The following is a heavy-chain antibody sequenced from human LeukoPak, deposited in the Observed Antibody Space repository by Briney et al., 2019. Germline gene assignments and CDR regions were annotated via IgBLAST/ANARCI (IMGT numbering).Heavy chain of an antibody. J-gene: IGHJ6*03. D-gene: IGHD1-26*01. CDR1: GYTFTSYY. CDR2: INPSGDST. CDR3: ARDGSYKWELLGNYCYYMDV. Sequence: APVKLSCKASGYTFTSYYIHWVRQAAGQGPEWMGVINPSGDSTTYAQKFQGRVTMTRVTSTSTVYMELSSLRSEDTAVYYCARDGSYKWELLGNYCYYMDVWGKGTTVTISS. V-gene: IGHV1-46*01.